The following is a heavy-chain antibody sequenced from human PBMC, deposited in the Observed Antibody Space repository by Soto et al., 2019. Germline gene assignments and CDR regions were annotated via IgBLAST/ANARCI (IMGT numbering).Heavy chain of an antibody. CDR2: INHSGST. V-gene: IGHV4-34*01. Sequence: SETLSLTCAVYGGSFSGYYWSWIRQPPGKGLEWIGEINHSGSTNYNPSLKSRVTISVDTSKNQFSLKLSSVTAADTAVYYCARGPRPGLVMGYWGQENQGTASS. CDR1: GGSFSGYY. CDR3: ARGPRPGLVMGY. J-gene: IGHJ4*02. D-gene: IGHD3-9*01.